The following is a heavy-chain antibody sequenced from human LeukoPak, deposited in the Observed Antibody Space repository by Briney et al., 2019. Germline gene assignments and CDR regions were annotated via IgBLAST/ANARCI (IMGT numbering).Heavy chain of an antibody. CDR1: GGSFSGYY. D-gene: IGHD2-15*01. V-gene: IGHV4-34*01. Sequence: SETLSLTCAVYGGSFSGYYWSWIRQPPGKGLEWIGEINHSGSTNYNPSLKSRVTISVDTSKNQFSLKLSSVTAADTAVYYCARVKYCSGGSCPGPFDYWGQGTLVTVSS. CDR2: INHSGST. J-gene: IGHJ4*02. CDR3: ARVKYCSGGSCPGPFDY.